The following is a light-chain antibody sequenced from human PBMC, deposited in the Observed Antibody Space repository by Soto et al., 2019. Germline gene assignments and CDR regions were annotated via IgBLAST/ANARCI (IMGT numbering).Light chain of an antibody. CDR2: DVT. CDR3: SSYTASTTFYVV. V-gene: IGLV2-14*01. CDR1: SSDVGGYNY. Sequence: QSALTQPPSASGSPGQSFTISCTGTSSDVGGYNYVSWYQQYPGKAPKLMIYDVTNRPSGVTNRFSGSKSGNTASLTISGLQAEEEDDYYCSSYTASTTFYVVFGGGTKPTV. J-gene: IGLJ2*01.